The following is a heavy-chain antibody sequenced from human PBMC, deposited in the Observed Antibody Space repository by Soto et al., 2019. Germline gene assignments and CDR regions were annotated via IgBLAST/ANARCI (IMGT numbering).Heavy chain of an antibody. V-gene: IGHV4-39*01. Sequence: QLQLQESGPGLVKPSETLSLTCTVSGGSISSSSYYWGWIRQPPGKGLEWIGSIYYSGSTYYNPSLKSRVTISVDTSKNQFSLKLSSVTAADPAVYYCASRVGYSSTRFDPWGQGTLVTVSS. D-gene: IGHD6-13*01. CDR2: IYYSGST. CDR1: GGSISSSSYY. J-gene: IGHJ5*02. CDR3: ASRVGYSSTRFDP.